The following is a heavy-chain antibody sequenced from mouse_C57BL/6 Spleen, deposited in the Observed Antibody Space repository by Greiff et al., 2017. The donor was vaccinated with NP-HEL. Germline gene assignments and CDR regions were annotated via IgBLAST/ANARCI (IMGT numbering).Heavy chain of an antibody. CDR1: GFNIKDYY. D-gene: IGHD1-1*01. Sequence: EVKLMESGAELVRPGASVKLSCTASGFNIKDYYMHWVKQRPEQGLEWIGRIDPEDGDTEYAPKFQGKATMTADTSSNTAYLQLSSLTSEDTAVYYCTTPPITTVVAKDWYFDYWGQGTTLTVSS. J-gene: IGHJ2*01. V-gene: IGHV14-1*01. CDR2: IDPEDGDT. CDR3: TTPPITTVVAKDWYFDY.